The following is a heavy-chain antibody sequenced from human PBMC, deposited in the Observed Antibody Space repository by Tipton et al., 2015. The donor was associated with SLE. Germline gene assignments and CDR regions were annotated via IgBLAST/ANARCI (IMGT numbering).Heavy chain of an antibody. V-gene: IGHV3-7*03. CDR2: IKQDGSEK. J-gene: IGHJ3*02. Sequence: GSLRLSCAASGFTFSSYWMSWVRQAPGKGLEWVANIKQDGSEKYYVDSVKGRFTISRDNAKNSLYLQMNSLRAEDTAVYYCASSYYDFWSGYWDAFDIWGQGTMVTVSS. CDR1: GFTFSSYW. CDR3: ASSYYDFWSGYWDAFDI. D-gene: IGHD3-3*01.